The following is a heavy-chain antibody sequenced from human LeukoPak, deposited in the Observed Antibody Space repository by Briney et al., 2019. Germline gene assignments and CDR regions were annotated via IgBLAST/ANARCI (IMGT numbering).Heavy chain of an antibody. D-gene: IGHD6-13*01. V-gene: IGHV3-21*01. J-gene: IGHJ4*02. CDR2: ISSSSSYI. Sequence: GGSLRLSCAASGFTFSSYSMNWVRQAPGKGLEWVSSISSSSSYIYYADSVKGRFTISRDNAKNSLYLQMNSPRAEDTAVYYCARAASGYSSSWLDYWGQGTLVTVSS. CDR3: ARAASGYSSSWLDY. CDR1: GFTFSSYS.